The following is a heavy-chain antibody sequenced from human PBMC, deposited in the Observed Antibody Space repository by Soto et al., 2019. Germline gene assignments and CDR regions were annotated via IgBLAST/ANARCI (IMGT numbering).Heavy chain of an antibody. CDR2: INPNRGGT. V-gene: IGHV1-2*02. CDR1: GGTFSSYT. CDR3: ARAILTGYYDGGDFDY. J-gene: IGHJ4*02. D-gene: IGHD3-9*01. Sequence: ASVKVSCKASGGTFSSYTISWVRQAPGQGLEWMGWINPNRGGTNYAQKFQGRVTMTRDTSISTAYMELSRLRSDDTAVYYCARAILTGYYDGGDFDYWGQGTLVTVSS.